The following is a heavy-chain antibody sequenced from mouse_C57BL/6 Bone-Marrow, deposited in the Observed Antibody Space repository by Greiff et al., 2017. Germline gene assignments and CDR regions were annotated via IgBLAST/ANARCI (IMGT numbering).Heavy chain of an antibody. CDR1: GYTFTSYW. J-gene: IGHJ2*01. D-gene: IGHD1-1*01. CDR2: IDPNSGGT. Sequence: QVQLKQPGAELVKPGASVKLSCKASGYTFTSYWMHWVKQRPGRGLEWIGRIDPNSGGTKYNEKFKSKATLTVDKPSSTAYMQLSSLTSEDSAVYYCARRSFITTVVASYRYFDYWGQGTTLTVSS. V-gene: IGHV1-72*01. CDR3: ARRSFITTVVASYRYFDY.